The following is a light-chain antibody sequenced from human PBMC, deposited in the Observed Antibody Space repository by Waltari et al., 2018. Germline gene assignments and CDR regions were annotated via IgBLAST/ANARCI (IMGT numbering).Light chain of an antibody. CDR2: DVT. J-gene: IGLJ2*01. CDR3: SSYSDSTTHDVV. CDR1: SSDIGGYNY. Sequence: QSALTQPASVSGSPGQSISISCTGTSSDIGGYNYVSWYQQLPGRAPKLMIYDVTSRPAGVSERFSGSKSGNTASLTISGLQAEDEADYYCSSYSDSTTHDVVFGGGTQLTVL. V-gene: IGLV2-14*03.